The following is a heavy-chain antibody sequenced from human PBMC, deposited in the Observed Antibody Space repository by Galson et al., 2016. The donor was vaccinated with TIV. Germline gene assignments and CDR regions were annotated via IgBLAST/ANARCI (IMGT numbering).Heavy chain of an antibody. V-gene: IGHV1-2*02. Sequence: SVKVSCKASGYTFNAYYLHWVRQAPGQGLEWIGWIFPNNGATGYSQKFQGRVTLTRDTSISTAYMELARLRSDDTAVYYCAKNYGSRHYGTDAFDIWGQGTRVTVS. J-gene: IGHJ3*02. D-gene: IGHD3-10*01. CDR2: IFPNNGAT. CDR1: GYTFNAYY. CDR3: AKNYGSRHYGTDAFDI.